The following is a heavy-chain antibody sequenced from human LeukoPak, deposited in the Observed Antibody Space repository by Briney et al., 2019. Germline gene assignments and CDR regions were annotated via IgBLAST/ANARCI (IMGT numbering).Heavy chain of an antibody. V-gene: IGHV3-7*01. Sequence: PGGSLRLSCATSGFTFSSYWMSWVRQAPGKGLEWVANIKQDGSEKYYVDSVKGRFTISRDNAKNSLYLQMNSLRAEDTAVYYCARGSLGFTAMTRDRGYYFDYWGQGTLVTVSS. J-gene: IGHJ4*02. CDR2: IKQDGSEK. CDR3: ARGSLGFTAMTRDRGYYFDY. CDR1: GFTFSSYW. D-gene: IGHD5-18*01.